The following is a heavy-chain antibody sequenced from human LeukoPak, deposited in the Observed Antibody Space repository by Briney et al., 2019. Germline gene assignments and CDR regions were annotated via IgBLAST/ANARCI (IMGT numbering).Heavy chain of an antibody. CDR1: GGTFSSYA. V-gene: IGHV1-69*13. Sequence: SVKVSCKASGGTFSSYAISWVRQAPGQGLEWMGGIIPIIGTANYAQKFQGRVTITADESTSTAYMELSSLRSEDTAVYYCAREAILTGYSYPWGQGTLVTVSS. CDR3: AREAILTGYSYP. CDR2: IIPIIGTA. J-gene: IGHJ5*02. D-gene: IGHD3-9*01.